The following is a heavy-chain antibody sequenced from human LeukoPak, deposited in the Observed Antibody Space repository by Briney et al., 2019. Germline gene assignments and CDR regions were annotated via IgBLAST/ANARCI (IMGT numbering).Heavy chain of an antibody. V-gene: IGHV4-59*12. D-gene: IGHD2-2*02. CDR2: IYHSGST. Sequence: SETLSLTCTVSGGSISSYYWSWIRQPPGKGLEWIGYIYHSGSTYYNPSLKSRVTISVDRSKNQFSLKLSSVTAADTAVYYCASQEHCSSTSCYTDDAFDIWGQGTMVTVSS. CDR3: ASQEHCSSTSCYTDDAFDI. CDR1: GGSISSYY. J-gene: IGHJ3*02.